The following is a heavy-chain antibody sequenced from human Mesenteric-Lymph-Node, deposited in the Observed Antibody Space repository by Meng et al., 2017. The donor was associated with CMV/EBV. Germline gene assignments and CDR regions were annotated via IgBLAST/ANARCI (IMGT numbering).Heavy chain of an antibody. D-gene: IGHD6-6*01. CDR3: ARDKIAARRGYYYGMDV. J-gene: IGHJ6*02. CDR1: GFTFSSYW. CDR2: IRSDGSVT. Sequence: GESLKISCAASGFTFSSYWMHWVRQAPGSGLLWVSCIRSDGSVTNYADSVKGRFTMSRDNAKNSLYLQMNSLRAEDTAVYYCARDKIAARRGYYYGMDVWGQGTTVTVSS. V-gene: IGHV3-74*01.